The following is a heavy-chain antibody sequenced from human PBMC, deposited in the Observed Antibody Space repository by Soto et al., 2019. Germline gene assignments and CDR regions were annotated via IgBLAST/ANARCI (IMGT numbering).Heavy chain of an antibody. CDR1: GGTFSSYA. CDR3: AREEDYGDADAFDI. D-gene: IGHD4-17*01. CDR2: IIPYNGTT. V-gene: IGHV1-18*01. Sequence: GASVKVSCKASGGTFSSYAISLVRQAPGQGLEWMGGIIPYNGTTNYAQKLQGRVTMTTDTSTSTAYMELRSLRSDDTAVYYCAREEDYGDADAFDIWGQGTMVTVSS. J-gene: IGHJ3*02.